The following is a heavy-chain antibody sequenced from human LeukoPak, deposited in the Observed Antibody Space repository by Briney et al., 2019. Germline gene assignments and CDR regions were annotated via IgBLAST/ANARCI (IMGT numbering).Heavy chain of an antibody. CDR3: ARAGYYGSGSYEGWFDP. V-gene: IGHV4-59*11. CDR1: GGSISSHY. D-gene: IGHD3-10*01. Sequence: SETLSLACTVSGGSISSHYWSWIRQPPGKGLEWIGYIYYSGSTNYNPSLKSRVTISVDTSKNQFSLKLSSVTAADAAVYYCARAGYYGSGSYEGWFDPWGQATLVTVSS. J-gene: IGHJ5*02. CDR2: IYYSGST.